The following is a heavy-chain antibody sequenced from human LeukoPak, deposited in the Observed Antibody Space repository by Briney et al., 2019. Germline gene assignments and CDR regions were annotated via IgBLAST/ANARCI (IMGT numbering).Heavy chain of an antibody. Sequence: PGGSLRLSCAASGFTFSTYALSWVRQAPGKGLESVSSISGSGDSKYYAESVKGRFTISRDNSKNTLYLQMNSLRAEDTAVYYCAKRMATTYYFDYWGQGTLVTVSS. D-gene: IGHD5-24*01. V-gene: IGHV3-23*01. CDR1: GFTFSTYA. J-gene: IGHJ4*02. CDR3: AKRMATTYYFDY. CDR2: ISGSGDSK.